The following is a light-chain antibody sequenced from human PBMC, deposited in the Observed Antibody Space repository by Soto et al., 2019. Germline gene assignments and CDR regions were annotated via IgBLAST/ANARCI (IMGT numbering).Light chain of an antibody. J-gene: IGKJ2*01. CDR3: QQYYDTPPYT. Sequence: DIVMTQSPDSLAVSLGERATINCKSSQSVLYSSNNKNYLAWYQQKPGQPPKLLIYCASTRESGVPDRFSGSGSGTDFTLTISSLLPEDVAFYYCQQYYDTPPYTFGQGTKLEIE. V-gene: IGKV4-1*01. CDR2: CAS. CDR1: QSVLYSSNNKNY.